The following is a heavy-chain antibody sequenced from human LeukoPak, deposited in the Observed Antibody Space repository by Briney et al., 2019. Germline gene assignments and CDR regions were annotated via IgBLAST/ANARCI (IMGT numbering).Heavy chain of an antibody. V-gene: IGHV3-9*01. J-gene: IGHJ4*02. CDR2: ISWNSGSI. CDR3: APEPPVAGTLEPYFDY. D-gene: IGHD6-19*01. CDR1: GFTFDDYA. Sequence: GRSLRLSCAASGFTFDDYAMHWVRQAPGKGLEWVSGISWNSGSIGYADSVKGRFTISRDNAKNSLYLQMNSLRAEDTAVYYCAPEPPVAGTLEPYFDYWGQGTLVTVSS.